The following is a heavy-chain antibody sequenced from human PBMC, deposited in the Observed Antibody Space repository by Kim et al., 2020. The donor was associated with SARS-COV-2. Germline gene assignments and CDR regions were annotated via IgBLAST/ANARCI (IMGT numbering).Heavy chain of an antibody. V-gene: IGHV1-46*01. J-gene: IGHJ2*01. D-gene: IGHD3-10*01. CDR3: ARDQAQVTMVRGEELDPFDL. Sequence: ASVKVSCKASGYTFTSYYMHWVRQAPGQGLEWMGIINPSGGSTSYAQKFQGRVTMTRDTSTSTVYMELSSLRSEDTAVYYCARDQAQVTMVRGEELDPFDLWGRGTLVTVSS. CDR1: GYTFTSYY. CDR2: INPSGGST.